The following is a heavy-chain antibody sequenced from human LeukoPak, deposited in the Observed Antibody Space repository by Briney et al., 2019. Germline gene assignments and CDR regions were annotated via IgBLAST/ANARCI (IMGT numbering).Heavy chain of an antibody. CDR2: IIPIFHTA. J-gene: IGHJ6*03. V-gene: IGHV1-69*13. Sequence: SVKVSCKASGYTFTSCGISWVRQAPGQGLEWMGGIIPIFHTANYAQKFQGRVTITADESTSTAYMELSSLRSEDTAVYYCARVVVAATRYMDVWGKGTTVTVSS. CDR3: ARVVVAATRYMDV. CDR1: GYTFTSCG. D-gene: IGHD2-15*01.